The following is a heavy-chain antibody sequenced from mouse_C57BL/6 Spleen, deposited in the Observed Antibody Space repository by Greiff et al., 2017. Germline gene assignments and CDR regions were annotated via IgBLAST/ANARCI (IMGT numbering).Heavy chain of an antibody. D-gene: IGHD2-1*01. CDR3: ARKIYYGNYEYAMDY. CDR2: IDPSDSYT. CDR1: GYTFTSYW. Sequence: VQLQQPGAELVKPGASVKLSCKASGYTFTSYWMQWVKQRPGQGLEWIGEIDPSDSYTNYNQKFKGKATLTVDTSSSTAYMQLSSLTSEDSAVYYCARKIYYGNYEYAMDYWGQGTSVTVSS. V-gene: IGHV1-50*01. J-gene: IGHJ4*01.